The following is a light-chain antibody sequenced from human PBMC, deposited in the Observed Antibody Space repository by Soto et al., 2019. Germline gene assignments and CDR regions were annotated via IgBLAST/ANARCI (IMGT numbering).Light chain of an antibody. CDR3: CSYAGTAAHSV. Sequence: QSVLTQPASVSGSPGQSITISCTGTSSDVGSYNLVSWYQQHPGKAPKLIISEVSKRYSGISDRFSCSKSGCKDSLAISGLQAEDEAYYYCCSYAGTAAHSVFGGGTQLTV. J-gene: IGLJ7*01. V-gene: IGLV2-23*02. CDR2: EVS. CDR1: SSDVGSYNL.